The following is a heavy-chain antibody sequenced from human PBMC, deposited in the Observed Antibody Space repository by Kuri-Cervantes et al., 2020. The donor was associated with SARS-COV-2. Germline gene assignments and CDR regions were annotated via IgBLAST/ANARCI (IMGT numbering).Heavy chain of an antibody. CDR1: GFTFGDYA. Sequence: GESLKISCTASGFTFGDYAMSWVRQAPGKGLEWVGFIRSKAYGGTTEYAASVKGRFTISRDDSKSIAYLQMNSLKTEDTAVYYCARARDSSGYYFDYWGQGTLVTVSS. V-gene: IGHV3-49*04. D-gene: IGHD3-22*01. CDR3: ARARDSSGYYFDY. J-gene: IGHJ4*02. CDR2: IRSKAYGGTT.